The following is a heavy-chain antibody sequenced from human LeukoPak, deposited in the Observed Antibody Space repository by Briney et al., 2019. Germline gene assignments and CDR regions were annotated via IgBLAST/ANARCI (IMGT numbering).Heavy chain of an antibody. CDR2: ILTSGST. CDR1: SGSISSYY. CDR3: AREFSYGSNGRGFDY. D-gene: IGHD4-17*01. Sequence: PSETLSLTCTVSSGSISSYYWSWIRQPAGKGLEWIGRILTSGSTTYNPSLQSRVTMSVDTSKNQFSLKLNSMTAADTAVYYCAREFSYGSNGRGFDYWGQGTLVTVSS. V-gene: IGHV4-4*07. J-gene: IGHJ4*02.